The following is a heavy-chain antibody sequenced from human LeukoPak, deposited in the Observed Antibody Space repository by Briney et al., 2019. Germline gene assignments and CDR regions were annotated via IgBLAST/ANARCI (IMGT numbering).Heavy chain of an antibody. CDR2: IYYTGST. D-gene: IGHD6-19*01. J-gene: IGHJ4*02. CDR1: GGSISSYY. V-gene: IGHV4-59*08. CDR3: ARRVQYGSGAYYFDY. Sequence: SETLSLTCTVSGGSISSYYWSWIRQPPGKGLEWIGYIYYTGSTNYNPSLKSRVTISVDTSENQISLKLNSVTAADTAVYYCARRVQYGSGAYYFDYWGQGTLVTVSS.